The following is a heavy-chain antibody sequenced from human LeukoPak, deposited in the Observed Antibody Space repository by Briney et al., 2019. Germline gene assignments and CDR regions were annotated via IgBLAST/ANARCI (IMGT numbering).Heavy chain of an antibody. CDR3: ARVVDDGDSSSTFDY. J-gene: IGHJ4*02. D-gene: IGHD4-17*01. Sequence: GASVKVSCKASGYTFTSYYMHWVRQAPGQGLEWMGIINPSGGSTSYAQKFQGRVTMTRDTSTSTVYMELSSLRSEDTAVYYCARVVDDGDSSSTFDYWGQGTLVTVSS. V-gene: IGHV1-46*01. CDR2: INPSGGST. CDR1: GYTFTSYY.